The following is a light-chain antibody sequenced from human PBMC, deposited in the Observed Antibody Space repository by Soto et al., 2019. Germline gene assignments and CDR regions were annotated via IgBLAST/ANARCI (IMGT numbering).Light chain of an antibody. CDR3: QQSYTTPFT. CDR1: QSVSNY. CDR2: TAS. Sequence: PSSLSASVGDRVTITCRASQSVSNYLNWFQHKPGRAPKLLIHTASTLRSGVPSRFSGSGSGADFTLTISSLQREDFATYCCQQSYTTPFTFGQGTRLEIK. J-gene: IGKJ5*01. V-gene: IGKV1-39*01.